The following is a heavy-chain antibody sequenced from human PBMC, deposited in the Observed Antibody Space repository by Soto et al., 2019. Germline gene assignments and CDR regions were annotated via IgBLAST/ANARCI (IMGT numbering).Heavy chain of an antibody. Sequence: QVQLVESGGGVVQPGRSLRLSCAASGFTFSSYGMHWVRQAPGKGLEWVAVIWYDGSNKYYADSVKGRFTITRDNAKNTLYLQMNSLRAEDTAVYYCARDGAFGGVIVQYYFDYWGQGTLVTVSS. CDR2: IWYDGSNK. D-gene: IGHD3-16*02. V-gene: IGHV3-33*01. J-gene: IGHJ4*02. CDR3: ARDGAFGGVIVQYYFDY. CDR1: GFTFSSYG.